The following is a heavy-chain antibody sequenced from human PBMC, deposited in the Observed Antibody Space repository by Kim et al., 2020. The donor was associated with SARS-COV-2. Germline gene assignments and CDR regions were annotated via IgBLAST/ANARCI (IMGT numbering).Heavy chain of an antibody. J-gene: IGHJ4*02. V-gene: IGHV1-46*01. D-gene: IGHD1-20*01. Sequence: KFQGRLTMTRDTSKSTVYMDLSSLRSEDTAVYYCARVSGITGTTTGVDYWGQGTLVTVSS. CDR3: ARVSGITGTTTGVDY.